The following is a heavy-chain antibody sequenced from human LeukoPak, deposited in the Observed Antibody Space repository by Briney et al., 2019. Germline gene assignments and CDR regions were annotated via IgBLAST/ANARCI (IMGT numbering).Heavy chain of an antibody. Sequence: KASETLSLTCTVSGGSISSSSYYWGWIRQPPGKGLEWIGSIYYSGSTYYNPSLKSRVTISVDTSKNQFSLKLSSVTAADTAVYYCARDLRAAAGTNYYYGMDVWGQGTTVTVSS. CDR2: IYYSGST. CDR3: ARDLRAAAGTNYYYGMDV. J-gene: IGHJ6*02. CDR1: GGSISSSSYY. D-gene: IGHD6-13*01. V-gene: IGHV4-39*07.